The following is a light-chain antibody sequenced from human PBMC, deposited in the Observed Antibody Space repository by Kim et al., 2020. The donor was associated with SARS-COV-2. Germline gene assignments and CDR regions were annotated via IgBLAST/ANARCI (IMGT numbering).Light chain of an antibody. V-gene: IGLV4-60*03. CDR1: SGHSSNI. CDR2: LEGSGSY. J-gene: IGLJ3*02. CDR3: DTWDRTSWV. Sequence: SPVKLTCTLSSGHSSNIIAWHQQQPGKAPRYLMKLEGSGSYNKGSGVPDRFSGSSSGADRYLTISNLQPEDEADYYCDTWDRTSWVFGGGTQLTVL.